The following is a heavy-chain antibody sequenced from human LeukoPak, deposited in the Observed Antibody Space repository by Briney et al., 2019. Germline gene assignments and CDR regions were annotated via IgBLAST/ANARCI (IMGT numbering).Heavy chain of an antibody. Sequence: ASVKVSYKASGYTFTDYYIHWVRQAPGQGLEWMGWINPDNGGTNYAQKFQGRVTMTRDTSMRTIYMDLSRLRSDDTAVFYCTREARVGNWFDPWGQGTQLTVSS. CDR3: TREARVGNWFDP. CDR1: GYTFTDYY. CDR2: INPDNGGT. J-gene: IGHJ5*02. V-gene: IGHV1-2*02. D-gene: IGHD2-15*01.